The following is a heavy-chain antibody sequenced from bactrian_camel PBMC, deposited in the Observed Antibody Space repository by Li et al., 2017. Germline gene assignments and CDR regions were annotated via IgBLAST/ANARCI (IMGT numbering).Heavy chain of an antibody. V-gene: IGHV3S9*01. CDR1: GLIDSRYC. CDR2: ADADRRT. Sequence: VQLVESGGGSVQAGGSLRLSCDASGLIDSRYCMAWFRQVPGKGREAVAAADADRRTIYGDFVEGRFTIDRDNARNILYLRMHDLKPEDTAMYYCAADPRFSYCTADYFTDTRDFNYWGQGTQVTVS. D-gene: IGHD3*01. CDR3: AADPRFSYCTADYFTDTRDFNY. J-gene: IGHJ6*01.